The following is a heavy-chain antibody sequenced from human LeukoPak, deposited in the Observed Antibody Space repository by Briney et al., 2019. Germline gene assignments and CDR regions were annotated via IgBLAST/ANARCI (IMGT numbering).Heavy chain of an antibody. D-gene: IGHD6-13*01. CDR3: ARDRLGYSSSWGAFDI. CDR2: ISYDGSNK. J-gene: IGHJ3*02. CDR1: GSTFSSYA. V-gene: IGHV3-30-3*01. Sequence: PGGSLRLSCAASGSTFSSYAMHWVRQAPGKGLEWVAVISYDGSNKYYADSVKGRFTISRDNSKNTLYLQMNSLRAEDTAVYYCARDRLGYSSSWGAFDIWGQGTVVTVSS.